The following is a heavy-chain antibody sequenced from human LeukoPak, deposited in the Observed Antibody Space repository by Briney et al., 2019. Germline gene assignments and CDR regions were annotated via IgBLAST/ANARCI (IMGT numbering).Heavy chain of an antibody. Sequence: PGGSLRLSCAASGFTFSTYWMHWVRQAPGKGLVWVSRLSPDGSTSIYADSVKGRFTVSRDNAKNTLYLEMNTLRADDTAVYYCASYRYGSSFAFDIWGQGTMVTVSS. J-gene: IGHJ3*02. CDR2: LSPDGSTS. D-gene: IGHD6-6*01. V-gene: IGHV3-74*01. CDR3: ASYRYGSSFAFDI. CDR1: GFTFSTYW.